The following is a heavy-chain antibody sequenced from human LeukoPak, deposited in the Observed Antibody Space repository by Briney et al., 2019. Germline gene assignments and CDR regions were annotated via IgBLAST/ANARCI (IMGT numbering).Heavy chain of an antibody. CDR1: GFTFSTYS. CDR2: ISSSSSTI. CDR3: ARGFSGSSYYYYGMTS. J-gene: IGHJ6*02. V-gene: IGHV3-48*02. Sequence: TGGSLRLSCVASGFTFSTYSMNWVRQALGKGVEWLSYISSSSSTIDYADSVKGRFTISRDSAKNSLYLQMNSLRDEDTAVYYCARGFSGSSYYYYGMTSGAKGPRSPSP. D-gene: IGHD1-26*01.